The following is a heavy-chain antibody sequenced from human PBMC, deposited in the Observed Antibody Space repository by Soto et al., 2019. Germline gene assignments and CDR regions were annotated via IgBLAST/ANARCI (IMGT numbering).Heavy chain of an antibody. Sequence: SETLSLTCTVSGGSISSGDYYWSWIRQPPGKGLEWIGYIYYSGSTYYNPSLKSRVTIPVDTSKNQFSLKLSSVTAADTAVYYCARVGGIVGATTHDYWGQGTLVTVSS. V-gene: IGHV4-30-4*01. D-gene: IGHD1-26*01. CDR2: IYYSGST. CDR1: GGSISSGDYY. J-gene: IGHJ4*02. CDR3: ARVGGIVGATTHDY.